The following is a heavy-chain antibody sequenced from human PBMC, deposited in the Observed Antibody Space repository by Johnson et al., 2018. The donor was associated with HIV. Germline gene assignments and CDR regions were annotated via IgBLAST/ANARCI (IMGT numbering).Heavy chain of an antibody. D-gene: IGHD5-12*01. J-gene: IGHJ3*02. CDR3: AKSVLASFSGAFDI. CDR2: ISYDGSNQ. CDR1: GFTFSSYA. Sequence: QVHLVESGGGVVQPGRSLRLSCAASGFTFSSYAMHWVRQAPGKGLEWVAVISYDGSNQYYVDSVKGRFTISRDNSKNTLFLQMNSLRAEDTAVYHCAKSVLASFSGAFDICGQGTMVTVSS. V-gene: IGHV3-30*18.